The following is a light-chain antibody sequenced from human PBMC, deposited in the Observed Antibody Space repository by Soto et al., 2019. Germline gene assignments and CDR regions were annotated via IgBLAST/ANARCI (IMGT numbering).Light chain of an antibody. J-gene: IGLJ1*01. CDR1: SSDIGAYNY. Sequence: QSALTQPASVSGSPGQSITISCTGTSSDIGAYNYVSWYQQHPGKAPKLMIYDVSNRPSGVSNRFSGSKSGNTASLTISGLQAEDEADYYCSSYTASSTPYVFGTATKLTV. V-gene: IGLV2-14*01. CDR3: SSYTASSTPYV. CDR2: DVS.